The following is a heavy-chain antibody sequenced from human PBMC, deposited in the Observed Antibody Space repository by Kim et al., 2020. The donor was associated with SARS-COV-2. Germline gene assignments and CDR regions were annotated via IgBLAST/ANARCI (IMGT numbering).Heavy chain of an antibody. CDR3: TRGGGLLRYFDWFDR. V-gene: IGHV1-3*01. CDR2: VNAGNGDT. D-gene: IGHD3-9*01. CDR1: GYTFTNYA. J-gene: IGHJ5*02. Sequence: ASVKVSCKASGYTFTNYAVHWVRQAPGQRLEWMGWVNAGNGDTRYSQKFQDKVTITRDTSASTVYMELSSLRSEETAVYSCTRGGGLLRYFDWFDRWGQG.